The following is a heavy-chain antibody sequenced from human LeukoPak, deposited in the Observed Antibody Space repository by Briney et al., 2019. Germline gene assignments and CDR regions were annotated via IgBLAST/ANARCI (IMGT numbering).Heavy chain of an antibody. CDR1: GFTFSSYA. D-gene: IGHD3-16*01. J-gene: IGHJ4*02. Sequence: GGSLRLSCAASGFTFSSYAMHWVRQAPGKGLEWVAVISYDGSNKYYADSVKGRFTISRDNSKNTLYLQMNSLRAEDTAVYYCANGAGDYVWGSYTDYWGQGTLVTVSS. CDR3: ANGAGDYVWGSYTDY. CDR2: ISYDGSNK. V-gene: IGHV3-30*04.